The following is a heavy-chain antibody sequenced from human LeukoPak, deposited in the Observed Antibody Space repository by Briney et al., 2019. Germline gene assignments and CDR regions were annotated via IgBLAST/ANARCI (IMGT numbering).Heavy chain of an antibody. J-gene: IGHJ3*02. CDR1: GFTFSDYY. D-gene: IGHD3-22*01. CDR3: ARLYYYDSSGYPDASDI. CDR2: ISSSGSTI. Sequence: GGSLRLSCAASGFTFSDYYMSWVRQAPGKGLEWVSYISSSGSTIYYADSVKGRFTISRDNAKNSLYLQMNSLRAEDTAVYYCARLYYYDSSGYPDASDIWGQGTMVTVSS. V-gene: IGHV3-11*01.